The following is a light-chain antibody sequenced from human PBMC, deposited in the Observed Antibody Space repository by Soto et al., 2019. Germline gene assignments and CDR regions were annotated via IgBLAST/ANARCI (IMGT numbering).Light chain of an antibody. Sequence: EVVMRQSPATLSVSPGEGATLSCRASQSVRSSLAWNQQKPGQAPRLLIHTASTRATDIPARFSGSGSGTEFTLTINSLQSEDSAVYYCQQYNTWPETFGQGTKVDIK. J-gene: IGKJ1*01. CDR3: QQYNTWPET. CDR2: TAS. V-gene: IGKV3-15*01. CDR1: QSVRSS.